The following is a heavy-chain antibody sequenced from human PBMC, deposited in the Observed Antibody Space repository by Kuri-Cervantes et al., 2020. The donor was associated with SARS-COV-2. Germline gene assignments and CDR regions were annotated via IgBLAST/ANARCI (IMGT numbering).Heavy chain of an antibody. Sequence: GGSLRLSCAASGFTFSSYAMHWVRQAPGKGLEWVAVISYDGSNKYYADSVKGRFTISRDNSKNTLYLQMNSLRAEDTAVYYCARERSYYDLWSGYSDNWFDPWGQGTLVTVSS. V-gene: IGHV3-30-3*01. CDR3: ARERSYYDLWSGYSDNWFDP. D-gene: IGHD3-3*01. CDR2: ISYDGSNK. J-gene: IGHJ5*02. CDR1: GFTFSSYA.